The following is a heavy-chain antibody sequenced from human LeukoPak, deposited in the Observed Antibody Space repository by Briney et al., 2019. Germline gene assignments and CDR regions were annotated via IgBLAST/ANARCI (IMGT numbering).Heavy chain of an antibody. CDR1: RGTFRNYA. J-gene: IGHJ4*02. CDR2: IIPIFGTA. Sequence: SAKVSCKASRGTFRNYAISWVRQSPGHGLKWMGGIIPIFGTANYAQTLQARVTTTADESTRTAYMALSSARSEDTAVYYCASGSGAYCGGDCFDGDYWGQGTLVTVSS. V-gene: IGHV1-69*01. CDR3: ASGSGAYCGGDCFDGDY. D-gene: IGHD2-21*02.